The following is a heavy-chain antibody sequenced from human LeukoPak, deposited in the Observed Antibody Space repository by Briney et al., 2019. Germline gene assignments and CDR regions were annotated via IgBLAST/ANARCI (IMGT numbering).Heavy chain of an antibody. Sequence: GSSVKVSCKASGGTFSSYAISRVRQAPGQGLEWMGGIIPIFGTANYAQKFQGRVTITTDESTSTAYMELSSLRSEDTAVYYCARDDDGGAFDIWGQGTMVTVSS. CDR1: GGTFSSYA. CDR3: ARDDDGGAFDI. V-gene: IGHV1-69*05. CDR2: IIPIFGTA. D-gene: IGHD3-10*01. J-gene: IGHJ3*02.